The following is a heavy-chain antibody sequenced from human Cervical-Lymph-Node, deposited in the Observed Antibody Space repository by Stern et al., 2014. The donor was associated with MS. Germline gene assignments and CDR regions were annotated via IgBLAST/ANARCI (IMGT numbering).Heavy chain of an antibody. CDR1: GYTFTNYY. Sequence: QLVQSGPEVKKPGASVMVSCKTSGYTFTNYYIHWVRQAPGQGLEWMGIINPNGSVTASAQKFQGRLTMTRDTSTTTVYMRLITLTSEDTAIYYCTRAVGGVGREWGQGTLVFVSS. D-gene: IGHD3-16*01. CDR3: TRAVGGVGRE. J-gene: IGHJ4*02. V-gene: IGHV1-46*01. CDR2: INPNGSVT.